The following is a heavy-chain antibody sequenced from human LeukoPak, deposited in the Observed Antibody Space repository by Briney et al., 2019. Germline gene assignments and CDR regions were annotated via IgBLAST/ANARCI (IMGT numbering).Heavy chain of an antibody. CDR2: IYYSGST. CDR1: GGSISSGDYY. V-gene: IGHV4-30-4*01. Sequence: SETLSLTCTVSGGSISSGDYYWSWIRQPPGKGLEWIGYIYYSGSTYYNPSLKSRVTISVDTSKNQFSLKLSSVTAADTAVYYCARGRGHDCGDYFDYWGQGTLVTVSS. CDR3: ARGRGHDCGDYFDY. J-gene: IGHJ4*02. D-gene: IGHD4-17*01.